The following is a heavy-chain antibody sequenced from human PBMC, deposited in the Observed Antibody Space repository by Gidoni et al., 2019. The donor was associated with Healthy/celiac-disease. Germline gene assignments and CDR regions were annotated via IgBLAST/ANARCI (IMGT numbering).Heavy chain of an antibody. CDR1: GFTFDDYA. CDR2: ISWNSGSI. V-gene: IGHV3-9*01. D-gene: IGHD3-9*01. Sequence: EVQLVESGGGLVQPGRSLRLSCAASGFTFDDYAMHWVRQAPGKGLEWVSGISWNSGSIGYADSVKGRFTISRDNAKNSLYLQMNSLRAEDTALYYCAKGPALNFDYGLYWYFDLWGRGTLVTVSS. CDR3: AKGPALNFDYGLYWYFDL. J-gene: IGHJ2*01.